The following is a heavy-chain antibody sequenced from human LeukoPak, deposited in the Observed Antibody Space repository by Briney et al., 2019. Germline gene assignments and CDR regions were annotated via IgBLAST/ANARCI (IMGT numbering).Heavy chain of an antibody. CDR2: ISGSGGST. V-gene: IGHV3-23*01. Sequence: GGSLRLSCAASGFTFSSYTMSWVRQAPGKGLEWVSSISGSGGSTYYADSVKGRFTISRDNSKNTLDLQMNSLRADDTAMYYCARHEPYNSGSHYDYWGQGTLVTVSS. CDR1: GFTFSSYT. D-gene: IGHD3-10*01. CDR3: ARHEPYNSGSHYDY. J-gene: IGHJ4*02.